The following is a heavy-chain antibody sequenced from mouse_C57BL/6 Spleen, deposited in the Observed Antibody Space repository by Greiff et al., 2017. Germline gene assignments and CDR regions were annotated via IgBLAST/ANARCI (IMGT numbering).Heavy chain of an antibody. D-gene: IGHD2-3*01. CDR1: GFTFSSYG. CDR2: ISSGGSYT. Sequence: EVNVVESGGDLVKPGGSLKLSCAASGFTFSSYGMSWVRQTPDKRLEWVATISSGGSYTYYPDSVKGRFTISRDNAKNTLYLQMSSLKSEDTAMYYCARHDGYYGYAMDYWGQGTSVTVSS. J-gene: IGHJ4*01. V-gene: IGHV5-6*01. CDR3: ARHDGYYGYAMDY.